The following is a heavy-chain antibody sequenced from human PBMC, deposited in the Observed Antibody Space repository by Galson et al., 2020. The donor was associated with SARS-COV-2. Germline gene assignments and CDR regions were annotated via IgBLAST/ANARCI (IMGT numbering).Heavy chain of an antibody. J-gene: IGHJ3*02. CDR1: GFTFSNYA. V-gene: IGHV3-30*04. D-gene: IGHD3-10*01. CDR2: ISYDGSNK. Sequence: GESLKISCAASGFTFSNYAMHWVRQAPGKGLEWVAVISYDGSNKYYADSVKGRFTISRDNSKNTLYLQMNSLRAEDTGVYYCARDQARFGEDSHEAFDIWGQGTMVTVSS. CDR3: ARDQARFGEDSHEAFDI.